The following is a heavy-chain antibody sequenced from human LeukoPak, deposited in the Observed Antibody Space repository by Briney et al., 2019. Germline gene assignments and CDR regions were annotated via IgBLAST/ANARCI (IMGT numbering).Heavy chain of an antibody. D-gene: IGHD2-15*01. CDR3: ARDGTGYCSGGSCYSGASFDY. V-gene: IGHV1-2*06. CDR1: GYTFTGYY. J-gene: IGHJ4*02. CDR2: INPNSDGT. Sequence: ASVKVSCKASGYTFTGYYMHWVRQAPGQGLEWMGRINPNSDGTNYAQKFQGRVTMTRDTSISTAYMELSRLRSDDTAVYYCARDGTGYCSGGSCYSGASFDYWGQGTLVTVSS.